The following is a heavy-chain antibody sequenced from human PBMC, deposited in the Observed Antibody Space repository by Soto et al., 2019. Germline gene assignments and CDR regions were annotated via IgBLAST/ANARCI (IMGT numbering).Heavy chain of an antibody. CDR1: GSTITAYG. D-gene: IGHD6-13*01. Sequence: QVQLVQSGDEVKQPGASVKVSCKASGSTITAYGISWVRQAPGQGLEWMAWISSHNGNTYYAQNLQGRVTMTTDTSTSTAYMELRSLRSDDPAVYYCASSSIAAACPFDDWCQGALVTVSS. J-gene: IGHJ4*02. V-gene: IGHV1-18*01. CDR2: ISSHNGNT. CDR3: ASSSIAAACPFDD.